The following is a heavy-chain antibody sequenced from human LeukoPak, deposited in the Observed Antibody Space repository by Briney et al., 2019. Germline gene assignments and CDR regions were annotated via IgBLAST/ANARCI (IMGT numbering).Heavy chain of an antibody. CDR2: INLNGAST. J-gene: IGHJ4*02. CDR1: GHPHDDYA. V-gene: IGHV3-20*04. Sequence: GGSVTLPCAAYGHPHDDYAMNWARQSRGGGLESVPGINLNGASTGYADSVKGRCTISRDNAKNTLYRQMNSLRAEDTAVYYCARADPARDWGQGTLVTVPS. CDR3: ARADPARD.